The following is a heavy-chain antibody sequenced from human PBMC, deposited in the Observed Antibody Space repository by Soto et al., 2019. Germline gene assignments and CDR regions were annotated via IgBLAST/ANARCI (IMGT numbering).Heavy chain of an antibody. CDR1: GFTFSSYG. V-gene: IGHV3-33*01. CDR3: ARLHYDFWSGHSGFPYCMDV. Sequence: QVQLVESGGGVVQPGRSLRLSCAASGFTFSSYGMHWVRQAPGKGLEWVAVIWYDGSNKYYADSVKGRFTISRDNSKNTLYLQMNSLRAEDTAVYYCARLHYDFWSGHSGFPYCMDVWGKGTTVTVSS. J-gene: IGHJ6*03. D-gene: IGHD3-3*01. CDR2: IWYDGSNK.